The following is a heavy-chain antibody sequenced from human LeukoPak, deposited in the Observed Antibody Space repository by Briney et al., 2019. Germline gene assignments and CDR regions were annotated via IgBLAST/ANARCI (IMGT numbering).Heavy chain of an antibody. CDR2: IYYSGST. CDR1: GGSISISTYY. CDR3: ARLGTGYDSSGYSIGWFDP. V-gene: IGHV4-39*01. Sequence: SETLSLTCTVSGGSISISTYYWGWIRQPPGKGLEWTGNIYYSGSTYYNPSLKSRVTISVDTSKNQFSLRLSSVTAADTAVYYCARLGTGYDSSGYSIGWFDPWGQGTLVTVSS. J-gene: IGHJ5*02. D-gene: IGHD3-22*01.